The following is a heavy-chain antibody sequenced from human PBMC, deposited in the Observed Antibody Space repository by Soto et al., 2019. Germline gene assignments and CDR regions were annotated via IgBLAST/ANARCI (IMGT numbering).Heavy chain of an antibody. J-gene: IGHJ6*02. Sequence: PSETLSLTCAVYGGSFSGYYWSWIRQPPGKGLEWIGEINHSGSTNYNPSLKSRVTISVDTSKNQVSLKLSSVTAADTAVYYCAGTRLLSGSGLDVWGQGTTVTVSS. CDR1: GGSFSGYY. D-gene: IGHD3-10*01. CDR3: AGTRLLSGSGLDV. CDR2: INHSGST. V-gene: IGHV4-34*01.